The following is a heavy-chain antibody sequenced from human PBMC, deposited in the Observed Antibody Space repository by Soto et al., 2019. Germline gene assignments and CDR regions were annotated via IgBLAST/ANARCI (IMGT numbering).Heavy chain of an antibody. Sequence: LETLSLICTVSGGYIGSFYGGWFRQPPGKGLEWSGYIYYSGSTTYHPSLKSRVTISVDTSKNQFSLKLNSVTAADTAVYYCARGVNYYDSSGSSWFDPWGQGALVTVSS. CDR3: ARGVNYYDSSGSSWFDP. D-gene: IGHD3-22*01. J-gene: IGHJ5*02. CDR2: IYYSGST. V-gene: IGHV4-59*12. CDR1: GGYIGSFY.